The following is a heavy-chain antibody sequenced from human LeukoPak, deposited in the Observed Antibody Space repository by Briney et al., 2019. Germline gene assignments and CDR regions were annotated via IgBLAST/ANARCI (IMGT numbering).Heavy chain of an antibody. V-gene: IGHV3-7*05. Sequence: PGGSLRLSCAASGFTFSNYWMSWVRQAPGKGREWVANIKQDGSEKYYVDSVKGRFTISRDNAKNSLYLQMNSLRAEDTAVYYCARAPEGYTVVTIFDFWGQGTLVTVSS. CDR2: IKQDGSEK. J-gene: IGHJ4*02. CDR1: GFTFSNYW. CDR3: ARAPEGYTVVTIFDF. D-gene: IGHD4-23*01.